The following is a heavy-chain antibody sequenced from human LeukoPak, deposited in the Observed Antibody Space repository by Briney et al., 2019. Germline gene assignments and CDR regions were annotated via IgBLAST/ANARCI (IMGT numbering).Heavy chain of an antibody. CDR2: ISGVGGST. Sequence: GGSLRLSCAASGFTFSSYAMSWVRQAPGKGLEWVSAISGVGGSTYYADSVKGRFTISRDNSTNTLYLQMNSLRAEDTAVYYFFFHAEDGIRDFDWSHFDYWGQGTLVTVSS. CDR3: FFHAEDGIRDFDWSHFDY. D-gene: IGHD3-9*01. J-gene: IGHJ4*02. CDR1: GFTFSSYA. V-gene: IGHV3-23*01.